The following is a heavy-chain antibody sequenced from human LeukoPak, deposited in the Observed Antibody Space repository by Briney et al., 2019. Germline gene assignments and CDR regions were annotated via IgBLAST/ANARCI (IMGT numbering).Heavy chain of an antibody. CDR1: GFTFSSYG. Sequence: GRSLRLSCAATGFTFSSYGMHWVRQAPGKGLEWVAVIWYDGSNKYYADSVKGRFTISRDNAKNSLYLQMNSLRAEDTALYYCAKDVSALWFGENWFDPWGQGTLVTVSS. CDR3: AKDVSALWFGENWFDP. CDR2: IWYDGSNK. V-gene: IGHV3-33*03. J-gene: IGHJ5*02. D-gene: IGHD3-10*01.